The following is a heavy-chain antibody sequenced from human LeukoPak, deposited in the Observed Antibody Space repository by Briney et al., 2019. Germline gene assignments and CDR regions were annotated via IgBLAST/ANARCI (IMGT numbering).Heavy chain of an antibody. CDR3: ARETETQWLVPGY. CDR2: MNPNSGNT. Sequence: ASVKVSCKASGYTFTSYDINWVRQATGQGLEWMGWMNPNSGNTGYAQKFQGRVTMTRNTSISTAYMELSSLRSEDTAVYYCARETETQWLVPGYWGQGTLVTVSS. V-gene: IGHV1-8*01. D-gene: IGHD6-19*01. J-gene: IGHJ4*02. CDR1: GYTFTSYD.